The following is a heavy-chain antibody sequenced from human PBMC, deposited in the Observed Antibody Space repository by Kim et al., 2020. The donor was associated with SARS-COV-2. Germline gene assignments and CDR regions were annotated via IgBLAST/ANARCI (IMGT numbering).Heavy chain of an antibody. CDR3: ARGSGSGYDRRGGMDV. D-gene: IGHD5-12*01. Sequence: SLKSRVTISVDTSKNQFSLKLSSVTAADTAVYYCARGSGSGYDRRGGMDVWGQGTTVTVSS. V-gene: IGHV4-34*01. J-gene: IGHJ6*02.